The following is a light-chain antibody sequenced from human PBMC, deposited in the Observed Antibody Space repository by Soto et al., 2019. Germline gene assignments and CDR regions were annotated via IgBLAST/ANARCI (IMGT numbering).Light chain of an antibody. Sequence: VLTQPPSVSGAPGQRVSISCTGSTSNIGAPYDVHWYQHLPGTAPKLLIYGDNNRPSGVPDRFSGSKSGTSASLAITRLQAEDEADYYCQSYDISLHNYVFGTGTRSPS. J-gene: IGLJ1*01. CDR1: TSNIGAPYD. CDR3: QSYDISLHNYV. V-gene: IGLV1-40*01. CDR2: GDN.